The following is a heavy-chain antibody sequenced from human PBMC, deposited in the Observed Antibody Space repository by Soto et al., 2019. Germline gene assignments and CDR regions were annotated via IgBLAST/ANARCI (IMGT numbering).Heavy chain of an antibody. CDR3: AREGQQWLVPYYYGMDV. Sequence: GGSLRLSCAASGCTFSSYWMHWVRQATGKGLVWVSRINSDGSSTSYADSVKGRFTISRDNAKNTLYLQMNSLRAEDTAVYYCAREGQQWLVPYYYGMDVWGQGTTVTAP. J-gene: IGHJ6*02. CDR1: GCTFSSYW. CDR2: INSDGSST. V-gene: IGHV3-74*01. D-gene: IGHD6-19*01.